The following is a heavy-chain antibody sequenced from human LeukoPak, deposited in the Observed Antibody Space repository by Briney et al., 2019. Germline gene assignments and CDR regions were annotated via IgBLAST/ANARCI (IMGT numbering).Heavy chain of an antibody. CDR2: IRYDGSNK. CDR3: AKGLDYKLDLDY. V-gene: IGHV3-30*02. J-gene: IGHJ4*02. D-gene: IGHD4-11*01. Sequence: PGGSLRLSCAASGFTFSSYGMHWVRQAPGKGLEWVAFIRYDGSNKYYADSVKGRFTISRDNSKNTLYLQMNSLRAEDTAVYYCAKGLDYKLDLDYWGQGTLVTVSS. CDR1: GFTFSSYG.